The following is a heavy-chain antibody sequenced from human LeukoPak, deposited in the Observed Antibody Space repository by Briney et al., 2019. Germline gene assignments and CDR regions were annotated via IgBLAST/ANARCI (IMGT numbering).Heavy chain of an antibody. CDR2: IIPIFGTA. V-gene: IGHV1-69*13. Sequence: GASVKVSCKASGGTFSSYAISWVRQAPGQGLEWMGGIIPIFGTANYAQKFQGRVTITADESTSTAYMELSSLRSEDTAVYYCARWRKVPAALSDPWGQGTLVTVSS. J-gene: IGHJ5*02. CDR3: ARWRKVPAALSDP. D-gene: IGHD2-2*01. CDR1: GGTFSSYA.